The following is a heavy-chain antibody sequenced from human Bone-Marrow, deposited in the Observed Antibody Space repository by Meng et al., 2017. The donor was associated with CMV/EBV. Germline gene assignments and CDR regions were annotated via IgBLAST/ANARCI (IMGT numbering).Heavy chain of an antibody. CDR1: GGSISSSSYY. D-gene: IGHD6-19*01. CDR3: ARRSRYYSGSYLDY. Sequence: SETLSLTCTVSGGSISSSSYYWGWIRQPPGKGLEWIGSIYYSGSTYYNPSLKSRVTISVDTSKNQFSLKVNYVTAADTSVYYCARRSRYYSGSYLDYWGQGALVTVSS. CDR2: IYYSGST. V-gene: IGHV4-39*07. J-gene: IGHJ4*02.